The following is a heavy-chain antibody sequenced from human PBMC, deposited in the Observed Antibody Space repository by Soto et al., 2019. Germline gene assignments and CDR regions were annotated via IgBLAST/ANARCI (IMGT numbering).Heavy chain of an antibody. CDR2: IIPILGIA. D-gene: IGHD5-12*01. CDR1: GGTFSCYT. J-gene: IGHJ4*02. V-gene: IGHV1-69*04. CDR3: ARDGGGGYDKKAFDY. Sequence: SVKVSCKASGGTFSCYTISWVRQAPGQGLEWMGRIIPILGIANYAQKFQGRVTITADKSTSTAYMELSSLRSEDTAVYYCARDGGGGYDKKAFDYWGQGTLVTVSS.